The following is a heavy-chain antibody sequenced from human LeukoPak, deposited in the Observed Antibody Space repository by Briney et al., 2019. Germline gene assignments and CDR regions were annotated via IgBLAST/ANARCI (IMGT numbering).Heavy chain of an antibody. CDR3: ARHGVVTETTYYHYYGMDV. J-gene: IGHJ6*02. CDR1: GGSISSYY. V-gene: IGHV4-4*07. D-gene: IGHD1-7*01. Sequence: SETLSLTCTVSGGSISSYYWSWIRQPAGKGLEWIGRIYTSGTTNYNPSLRSRVTVSIDTSKNQFSLRLSFVTAADTAVYFCARHGVVTETTYYHYYGMDVWGQGTTVTVSS. CDR2: IYTSGTT.